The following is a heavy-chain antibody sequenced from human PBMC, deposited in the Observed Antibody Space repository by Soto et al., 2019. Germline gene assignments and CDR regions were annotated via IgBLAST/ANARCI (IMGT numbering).Heavy chain of an antibody. J-gene: IGHJ4*02. CDR2: LSGSGTST. Sequence: GGSLSLSCAASGFSFVNYAMNWVRQGPGKGLEWVSGLSGSGTSTYYADSVKGRFTISRDNSRDTLFLQMNSLTADDTAVYYCAKATTNGGWFNPFDSWGQGALVTVSS. D-gene: IGHD6-19*01. CDR3: AKATTNGGWFNPFDS. CDR1: GFSFVNYA. V-gene: IGHV3-23*01.